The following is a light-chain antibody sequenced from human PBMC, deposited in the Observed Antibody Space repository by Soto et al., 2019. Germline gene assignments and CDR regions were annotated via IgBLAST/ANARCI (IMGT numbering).Light chain of an antibody. J-gene: IGKJ4*01. CDR1: QGIKNN. CDR2: AAS. CDR3: LQDYNYPLT. Sequence: AIQMTXSPXXXXASVGDRVTXTCRASQGIKNNLGWYQQKPGKAPKLLIYAASSLQSGVPSRFSGRGSGTDFTLTISSLQPEDFATYYCLQDYNYPLTFGGGTKVEIK. V-gene: IGKV1-6*01.